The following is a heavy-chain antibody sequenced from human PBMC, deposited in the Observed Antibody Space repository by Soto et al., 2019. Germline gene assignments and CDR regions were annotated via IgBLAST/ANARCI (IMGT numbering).Heavy chain of an antibody. CDR3: ARAPSWTSLYFDY. D-gene: IGHD2-2*01. CDR1: GFTFSSYS. CDR2: ISSSSSTL. V-gene: IGHV3-48*01. Sequence: PGGSLRLSCAASGFTFSSYSMNWVRQAPGKGLEWVSYISSSSSTLYYADSVKGRFTISRDNSKNTLYLQMNGLRAEDTAVYYCARAPSWTSLYFDYWGQGTLVTVSS. J-gene: IGHJ4*02.